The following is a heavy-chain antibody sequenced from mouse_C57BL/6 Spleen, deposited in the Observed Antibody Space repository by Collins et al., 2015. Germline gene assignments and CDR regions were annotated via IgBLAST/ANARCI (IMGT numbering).Heavy chain of an antibody. CDR1: GYTFTSYW. V-gene: IGHV1-69*01. CDR3: ARSGPGTLAY. CDR2: IDPSDSYT. J-gene: IGHJ3*01. D-gene: IGHD4-1*01. Sequence: QVQLQQPGAELVMPGASVKLSCKASGYTFTSYWMHWVKQRPGQGLEWIGEIDPSDSYTNYNQKFKGKSTLTVDKSSSTAYMQLSSLTSEDSAVYYCARSGPGTLAYWGQGTLVTVSA.